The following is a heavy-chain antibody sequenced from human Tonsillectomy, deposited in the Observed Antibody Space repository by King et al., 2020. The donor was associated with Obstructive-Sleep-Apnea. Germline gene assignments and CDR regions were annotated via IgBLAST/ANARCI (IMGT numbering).Heavy chain of an antibody. CDR3: AKGESGYEGGAPDY. J-gene: IGHJ4*02. CDR2: IRWDGGRT. V-gene: IGHV3-43D*03. D-gene: IGHD5-12*01. CDR1: GFTFDDYA. Sequence: VQLVESGGVVVQPGGSLRLSCAASGFTFDDYAMHWVRQAPGKGLEWVSLIRWDGGRTYYADSVKGRFTISRDNSKNSLYLQMNSLRAEDTALYYCAKGESGYEGGAPDYWGQGTLVTVSS.